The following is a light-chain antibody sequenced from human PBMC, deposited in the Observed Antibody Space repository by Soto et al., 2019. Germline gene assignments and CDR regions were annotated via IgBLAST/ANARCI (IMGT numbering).Light chain of an antibody. CDR1: QSVTSSY. Sequence: EIVLTQSPGTLSLSPGERHTLSCWASQSVTSSYLAWYQQKPGQAHRXXIYGASSRATGIPDRFSGSGSGTDFTLTISSLEPEDFAVYYCQQRHMWPITFGQGTRLEIK. J-gene: IGKJ5*01. CDR2: GAS. CDR3: QQRHMWPIT. V-gene: IGKV3D-20*02.